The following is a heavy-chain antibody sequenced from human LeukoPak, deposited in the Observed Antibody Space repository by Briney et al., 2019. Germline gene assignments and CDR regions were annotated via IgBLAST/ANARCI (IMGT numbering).Heavy chain of an antibody. D-gene: IGHD6-19*01. CDR3: ARHSSSAWYYYFDY. CDR1: GGSISNSNYY. J-gene: IGHJ4*02. V-gene: IGHV4-39*01. CDR2: AYYSGTT. Sequence: SETLSLTCTVSGGSISNSNYYWGWFGKPPGKGREWFGGAYYSGTTYYSPSLKSRVTISVDTSRNHFSLNLNSVTAADTAVYYCARHSSSAWYYYFDYWGQGSFVTVSS.